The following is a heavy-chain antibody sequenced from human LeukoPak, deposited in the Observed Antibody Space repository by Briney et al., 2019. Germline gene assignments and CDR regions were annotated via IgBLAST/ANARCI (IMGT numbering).Heavy chain of an antibody. CDR3: ARHVRSGYNLLDY. CDR1: GGSINNYY. V-gene: IGHV4-59*08. Sequence: PSETLSLTCTISGGSINNYYWSWIRQSPGKGLEGIGYIYFSGSSNYNPSLKSRVTMSVDTSKNQFSLNLNSVTAADTAVYYCARHVRSGYNLLDYWGQGTLVTVSS. D-gene: IGHD5-24*01. CDR2: IYFSGSS. J-gene: IGHJ4*02.